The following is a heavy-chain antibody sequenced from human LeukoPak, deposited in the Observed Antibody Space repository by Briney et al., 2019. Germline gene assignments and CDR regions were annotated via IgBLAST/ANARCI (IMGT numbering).Heavy chain of an antibody. CDR2: INHSGST. J-gene: IGHJ4*02. D-gene: IGHD3-10*01. Sequence: SETLSLTCAVYGGSFSGYYWNWIRQPPGKGLEWIGEINHSGSTNHNPSLKSRVTISVDTSKNQFSLKLSSVTAADTAVYYCARGGATMVRGVHGYWGQGTLVTVSS. CDR1: GGSFSGYY. V-gene: IGHV4-34*01. CDR3: ARGGATMVRGVHGY.